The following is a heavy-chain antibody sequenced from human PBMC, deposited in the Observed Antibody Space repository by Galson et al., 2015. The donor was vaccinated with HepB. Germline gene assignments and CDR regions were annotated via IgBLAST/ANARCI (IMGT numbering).Heavy chain of an antibody. CDR1: GFTFSSYA. CDR3: VKHFFGVDGVPDTAMVQGDAFDI. D-gene: IGHD5-18*01. J-gene: IGHJ3*02. V-gene: IGHV3-64D*06. CDR2: ISSNGGST. Sequence: SLRLSCAASGFTFSSYAMHWVRQAPGKGLEYVSAISSNGGSTYYADSVKGRFTISRDNSKNTLYLQMSSLRAEDTAVYYCVKHFFGVDGVPDTAMVQGDAFDIWGQGTMVTVSS.